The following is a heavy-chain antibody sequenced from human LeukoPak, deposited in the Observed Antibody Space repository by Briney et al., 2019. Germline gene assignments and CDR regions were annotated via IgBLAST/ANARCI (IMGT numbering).Heavy chain of an antibody. CDR3: AKRGVVVRVFLVGFHKEAYYFDS. CDR1: GITLSNYG. D-gene: IGHD3-16*02. J-gene: IGHJ4*02. Sequence: GGSLRLSCGVSGITLSNYGMSWVRQAPGKGLEWVAGLSGSAGGINYADSVKGRFTISRDNSKNTLFLRMDRLRAEDTAVYFCAKRGVVVRVFLVGFHKEAYYFDSWGQGAQVTVSS. CDR2: LSGSAGGI. V-gene: IGHV3-23*01.